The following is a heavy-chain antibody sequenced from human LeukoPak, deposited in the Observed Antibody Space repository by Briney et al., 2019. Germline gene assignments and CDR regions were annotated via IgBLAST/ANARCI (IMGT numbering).Heavy chain of an antibody. CDR3: TRDRGFCTGATCHPNDY. V-gene: IGHV3-21*01. J-gene: IGHJ4*02. CDR2: ITSNSFI. D-gene: IGHD2-8*02. Sequence: GGSLRLSCAASGFTFSSYGMNWVRQAPGKGLERVSSITSNSFIYFAASVKGRFTISRDNAKNSLYLQMNSLRAEDTAVYYCTRDRGFCTGATCHPNDYWGQGTLVTVSS. CDR1: GFTFSSYG.